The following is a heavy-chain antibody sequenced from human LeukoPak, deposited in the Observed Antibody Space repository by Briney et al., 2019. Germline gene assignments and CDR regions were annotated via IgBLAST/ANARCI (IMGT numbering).Heavy chain of an antibody. V-gene: IGHV4-59*08. CDR3: AALWGSRDGYNYGMDV. D-gene: IGHD5-24*01. CDR1: GGSISGYY. J-gene: IGHJ6*02. Sequence: KPSETLSLTCSVSGGSISGYYWSWFRQPPGKRLEWIGYIYYSGSTNYNPSLKSRVTISVDTSKNQFSLKLSSVTAADTAVYYCAALWGSRDGYNYGMDVWGQGTTVTVSS. CDR2: IYYSGST.